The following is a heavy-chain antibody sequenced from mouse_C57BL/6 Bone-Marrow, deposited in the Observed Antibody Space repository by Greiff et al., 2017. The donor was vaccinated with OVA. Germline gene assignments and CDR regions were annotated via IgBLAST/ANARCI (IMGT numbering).Heavy chain of an antibody. V-gene: IGHV1-64*01. CDR1: GYTFTSYW. J-gene: IGHJ3*01. CDR2: IHPNSGST. Sequence: QVQLQQPGAELVKPGASVKLSCKASGYTFTSYWMHWVKQRPGQGLEWIGMIHPNSGSTNYNEKFKSKATLTVDKSSSTAYMQLSSLTSEDSAVYYCARTLSYYDYDGFAYWGQGTLVTVSA. D-gene: IGHD2-4*01. CDR3: ARTLSYYDYDGFAY.